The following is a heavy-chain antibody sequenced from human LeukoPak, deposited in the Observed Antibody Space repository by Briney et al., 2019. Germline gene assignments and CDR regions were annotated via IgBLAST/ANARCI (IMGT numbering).Heavy chain of an antibody. V-gene: IGHV4-39*07. CDR1: GGSISSSSYY. J-gene: IGHJ4*02. CDR3: ARGYSSGWYSTADY. Sequence: SETLSLTCTVSGGSISSSSYYWGWIRQPPGKGLEWIGSIYYSGSTYYNPSLKSRVTISVDTSKNQFSLKLSSVTAADTAVYYCARGYSSGWYSTADYWGQGTLVTVSS. CDR2: IYYSGST. D-gene: IGHD6-19*01.